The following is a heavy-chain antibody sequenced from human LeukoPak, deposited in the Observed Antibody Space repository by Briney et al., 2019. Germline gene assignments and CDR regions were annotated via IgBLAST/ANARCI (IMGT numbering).Heavy chain of an antibody. D-gene: IGHD5-12*01. CDR2: ISYDGSNK. J-gene: IGHJ4*02. CDR1: GFTFSSYA. Sequence: PGGSLRLSCAASGFTFSSYAMHGVRQAPGKGLEWVAVISYDGSNKYYADSVKGRFTISRDNSKNTLYLQMNSLRAEDTAVYYCARDYDASFDYWGQGTLVTVSS. CDR3: ARDYDASFDY. V-gene: IGHV3-30*04.